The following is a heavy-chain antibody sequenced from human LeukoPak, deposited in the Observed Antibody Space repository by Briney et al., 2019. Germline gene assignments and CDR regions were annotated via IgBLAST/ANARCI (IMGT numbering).Heavy chain of an antibody. CDR2: IYWGGST. D-gene: IGHD4-11*01. J-gene: IGHJ4*01. Sequence: GGSLRLSCAASGFTVSSNYMSWVRQAPGKGLEWVSVIYWGGSTYYADSLKGRFTISRDNSKNNLYLQMNNLTAEDTAVYYCASLQWGLPPSWGYFDYWGDGT. CDR1: GFTVSSNY. V-gene: IGHV3-66*01. CDR3: ASLQWGLPPSWGYFDY.